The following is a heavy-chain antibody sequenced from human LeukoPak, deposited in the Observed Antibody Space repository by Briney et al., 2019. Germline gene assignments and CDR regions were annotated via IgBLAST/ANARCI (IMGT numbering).Heavy chain of an antibody. Sequence: EASVKVSCKASGYTFTSYDINWVRQAAGQGLEWMGWMNPNSGDTGYVQKFQGRVSMTRDTSISTAYMELHSLTSEDTAVYYRARSGFGSGIWFDPWGQGTLVTVSS. CDR2: MNPNSGDT. CDR3: ARSGFGSGIWFDP. D-gene: IGHD3-10*01. V-gene: IGHV1-8*01. J-gene: IGHJ5*02. CDR1: GYTFTSYD.